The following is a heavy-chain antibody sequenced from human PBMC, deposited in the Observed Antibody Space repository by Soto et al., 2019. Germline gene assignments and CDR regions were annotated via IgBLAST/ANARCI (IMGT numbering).Heavy chain of an antibody. CDR1: GVSLSTSGAD. Sequence: QINLIESGPTPVKPTQTLTLTCTFSGVSLSTSGADVGGVRQPPGRALVGLALIYWVGDKRYNASLGNRLTITKDTSMNQVVLTLTNVDPADTATYYCAHRATMTIFGLIIDNGIWFDPWGQGTRVIVSS. J-gene: IGHJ5*02. D-gene: IGHD3-3*01. V-gene: IGHV2-5*02. CDR2: IYWVGDK. CDR3: AHRATMTIFGLIIDNGIWFDP.